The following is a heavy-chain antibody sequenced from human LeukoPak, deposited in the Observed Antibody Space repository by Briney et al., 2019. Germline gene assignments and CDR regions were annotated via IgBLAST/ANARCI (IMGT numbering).Heavy chain of an antibody. CDR1: GASISGSGYY. Sequence: PSETLSLTCAVSGASISGSGYYLGWIRQPPGKGLEWIGNIYYTGSTYYNASLQSRVTISIDMSKNQFSLRLSSVTAADTAVYYCAGIFGGPVSRRFDPWGQGTLVTVSS. J-gene: IGHJ5*02. CDR3: AGIFGGPVSRRFDP. CDR2: IYYTGST. D-gene: IGHD4-23*01. V-gene: IGHV4-39*01.